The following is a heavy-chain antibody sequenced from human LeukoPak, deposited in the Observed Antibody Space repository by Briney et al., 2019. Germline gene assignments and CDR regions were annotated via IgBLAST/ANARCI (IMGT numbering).Heavy chain of an antibody. V-gene: IGHV1-2*06. CDR1: GYTFTGYY. D-gene: IGHD2-2*01. CDR3: ARDPAPASTFDY. J-gene: IGHJ4*02. CDR2: IDPNSGGT. Sequence: ASVKVSCKASGYTFTGYYMHWARQAPGQGLEWMGRIDPNSGGTNYAQKFQGRVTMTRDTSISTAYMELSRLRSDDTAVYYCARDPAPASTFDYWGQGTLVTVSS.